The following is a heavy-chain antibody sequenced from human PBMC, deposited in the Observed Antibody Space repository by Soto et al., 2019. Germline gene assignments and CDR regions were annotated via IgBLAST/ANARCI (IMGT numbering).Heavy chain of an antibody. V-gene: IGHV1-69*02. J-gene: IGHJ4*02. CDR2: IIPILGIA. Sequence: SVKVSCKDSGGTFSSYTMSWVRQDPGQGLEWMGRIIPILGIADYAQKFQGRVTITADKSTSTAYMELSSLRSEDTAVYYCASRYCSGGSCYSGDYWGQGTLVTVSS. CDR1: GGTFSSYT. D-gene: IGHD2-15*01. CDR3: ASRYCSGGSCYSGDY.